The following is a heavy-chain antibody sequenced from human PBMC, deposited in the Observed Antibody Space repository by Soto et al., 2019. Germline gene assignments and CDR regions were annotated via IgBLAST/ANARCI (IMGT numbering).Heavy chain of an antibody. CDR2: LIPRFGTT. V-gene: IGHV1-69*06. Sequence: QVQLVQSGAEVKKPGSSVKVSCEASGGTFSGHAISWVRQAPGQGPEWMGGLIPRFGTTQHSLNFQDRLTITADKSTSTAYMELTCLRFEDTAIYYCARGPNWGYRFDSWGQGTLVTVSS. CDR1: GGTFSGHA. D-gene: IGHD7-27*01. J-gene: IGHJ4*02. CDR3: ARGPNWGYRFDS.